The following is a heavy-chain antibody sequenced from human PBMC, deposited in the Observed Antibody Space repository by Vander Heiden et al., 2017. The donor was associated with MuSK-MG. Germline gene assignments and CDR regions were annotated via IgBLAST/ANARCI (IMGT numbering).Heavy chain of an antibody. CDR3: ARAGYYDSSGTLSGFDY. V-gene: IGHV3-33*01. Sequence: QVQQLESGGRRVGPGRSLRRSAAASGLTFSSCGMHWVRQAPSKGLEWVAVIWYDGSNKYYADSVKGRFTISRDNSKNTLYLQMNSLRAEDTAVYYCARAGYYDSSGTLSGFDYWGQGTLVTVSS. CDR2: IWYDGSNK. J-gene: IGHJ4*02. D-gene: IGHD3-22*01. CDR1: GLTFSSCG.